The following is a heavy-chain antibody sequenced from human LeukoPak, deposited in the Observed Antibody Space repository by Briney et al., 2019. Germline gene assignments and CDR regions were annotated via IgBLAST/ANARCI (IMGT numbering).Heavy chain of an antibody. V-gene: IGHV3-23*01. CDR2: ISGRADLT. D-gene: IGHD4-17*01. Sequence: PGETLRLSCAASGFTFSTYGITWVRQAPGKGLEWVSAISGRADLTFYADSVKGRFTISRDNSKNTLYLQMNSLRAEDTAVYYCARGTTGDYAYWGQGTLVTVSS. CDR1: GFTFSTYG. CDR3: ARGTTGDYAY. J-gene: IGHJ4*02.